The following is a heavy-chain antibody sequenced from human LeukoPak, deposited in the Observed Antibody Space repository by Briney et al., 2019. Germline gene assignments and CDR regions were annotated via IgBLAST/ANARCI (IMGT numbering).Heavy chain of an antibody. CDR1: GFTFSSYG. Sequence: GGSLRLSCAASGFTFSSYGMSWVRQAPGKGLEWVSTISGNGGSTYYADSVKGRFTISRDNSKNTLYLQMNSLRAEDTAVYYCAKRRYDSSGYYIDYWGQGTLVTVSS. CDR2: ISGNGGST. CDR3: AKRRYDSSGYYIDY. D-gene: IGHD3-22*01. V-gene: IGHV3-23*01. J-gene: IGHJ4*02.